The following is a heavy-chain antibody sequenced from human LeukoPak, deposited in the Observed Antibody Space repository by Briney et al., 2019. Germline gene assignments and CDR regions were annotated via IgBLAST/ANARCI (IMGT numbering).Heavy chain of an antibody. J-gene: IGHJ3*02. Sequence: GGSLRLSCAASGFTFSSYGMHWVRQAPGKGLEWVAVISYDGSNKYYADSVKGRFTISRDNSKNTLYLQMNSLRAEDTAVYYCAQGLTASLEPAFDIWGQGTMVTVSS. CDR3: AQGLTASLEPAFDI. CDR1: GFTFSSYG. D-gene: IGHD1-1*01. CDR2: ISYDGSNK. V-gene: IGHV3-30*03.